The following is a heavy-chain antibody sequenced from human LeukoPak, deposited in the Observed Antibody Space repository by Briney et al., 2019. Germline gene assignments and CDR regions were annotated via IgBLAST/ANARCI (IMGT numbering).Heavy chain of an antibody. D-gene: IGHD6-19*01. V-gene: IGHV3-9*01. CDR3: AKAGGYTNGWYDY. CDR1: EFTFDDYA. J-gene: IGHJ4*02. CDR2: ISWNSASI. Sequence: PGGSLRLSCAASEFTFDDYAMHWVWQAPGKGLEWVSGISWNSASIGYADSVKGRFTISRDNAKNSLYLQMNSLRAGDTALYYCAKAGGYTNGWYDYWGQGTLVTASS.